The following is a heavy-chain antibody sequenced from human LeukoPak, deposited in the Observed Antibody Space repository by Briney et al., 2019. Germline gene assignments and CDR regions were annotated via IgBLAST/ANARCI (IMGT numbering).Heavy chain of an antibody. CDR3: ARGGIAAAGPLIDY. CDR1: GYTFTGYY. Sequence: ASVKVSCKASGYTFTGYYMHWVRQAPGQGLEWMGWIDPNSGGTNYAQKFQGRVTMTRDTSISTAYMELSRLRSDDTAVYYCARGGIAAAGPLIDYWGQGTLVTVSS. J-gene: IGHJ4*02. CDR2: IDPNSGGT. V-gene: IGHV1-2*02. D-gene: IGHD6-13*01.